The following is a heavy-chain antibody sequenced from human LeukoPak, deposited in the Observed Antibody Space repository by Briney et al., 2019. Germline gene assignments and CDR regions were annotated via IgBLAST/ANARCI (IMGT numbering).Heavy chain of an antibody. D-gene: IGHD2-15*01. CDR2: VDPEDGET. J-gene: IGHJ4*02. CDR3: ETGGGGWGWDGGGY. V-gene: IGHV1-69-2*01. Sequence: ASVKVSCKASGYTFTNYYMHWVQQAPGKGLEWMGRVDPEDGETIYSEKFQDRVTITADTSTDTAYMELSSLRPEDTAVYYGETGGGGWGWDGGGYWGQGTLVTVSS. CDR1: GYTFTNYY.